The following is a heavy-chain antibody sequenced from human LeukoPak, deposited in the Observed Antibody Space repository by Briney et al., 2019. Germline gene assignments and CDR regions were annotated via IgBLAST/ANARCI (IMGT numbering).Heavy chain of an antibody. CDR2: ISSSSSYV. CDR3: ARHLSREY. CDR1: GCTLSSYR. V-gene: IGHV3-21*01. J-gene: IGHJ4*01. D-gene: IGHD3-16*01. Sequence: GDSLRLFCATFGCTLSSYRMYLFLHAAWMGKKWVSSISSSSSYVYYADSVKGRFTISRDNAKNSLYLQMNSLRAEETAVYYCARHLSREYWGHGTLVTVSS.